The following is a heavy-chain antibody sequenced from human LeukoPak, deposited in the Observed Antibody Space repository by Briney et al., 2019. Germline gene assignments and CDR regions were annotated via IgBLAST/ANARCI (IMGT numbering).Heavy chain of an antibody. CDR1: GYTFTSYA. D-gene: IGHD6-19*01. CDR2: INAGNGNT. V-gene: IGHV1-3*01. Sequence: ASVKVSCKASGYTFTSYAMHWVRQAPGQRLEWMGWINAGNGNTKYSQKFQGRVTITRDTSASTAYMELSSLRSEDTAVYYCARDRGIAVAYLDYWGQGTLVTVSP. CDR3: ARDRGIAVAYLDY. J-gene: IGHJ4*02.